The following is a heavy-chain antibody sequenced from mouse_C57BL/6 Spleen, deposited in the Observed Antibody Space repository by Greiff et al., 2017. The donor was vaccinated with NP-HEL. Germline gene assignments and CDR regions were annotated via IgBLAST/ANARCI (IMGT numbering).Heavy chain of an antibody. CDR1: GYTFTSYW. Sequence: QVQLQQPGAELVMPGASVKLSCKASGYTFTSYWMHWVKQRPGQGLEWIGEIDPSDSYTNSNQKFKGKSTLTVDKSSSTAYMQLSSLTSEDSAVYYCASPDGYWGQGTTLTVSS. D-gene: IGHD2-3*01. J-gene: IGHJ2*01. CDR3: ASPDGY. V-gene: IGHV1-69*01. CDR2: IDPSDSYT.